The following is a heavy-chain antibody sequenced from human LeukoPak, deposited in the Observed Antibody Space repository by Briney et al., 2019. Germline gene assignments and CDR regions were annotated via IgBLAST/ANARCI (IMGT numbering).Heavy chain of an antibody. V-gene: IGHV3-48*04. CDR2: ISSSSSTI. Sequence: PGGSLRLSCAASGFTFSSYSMNWVRQAPGKGLEWVSYISSSSSTIYYADSVKGRFTISRDNAKNSLYLQMNSLRAEDTAVYYCARSGIQSGYCSTTSCYTGYWGQGTLVTVSS. J-gene: IGHJ4*02. CDR1: GFTFSSYS. D-gene: IGHD2-2*02. CDR3: ARSGIQSGYCSTTSCYTGY.